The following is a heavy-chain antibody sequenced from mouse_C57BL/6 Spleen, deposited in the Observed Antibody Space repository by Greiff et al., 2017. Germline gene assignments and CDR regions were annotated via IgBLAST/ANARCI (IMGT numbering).Heavy chain of an antibody. D-gene: IGHD1-1*01. CDR3: ARDRDYGSSYSYFDY. CDR2: INYDGSST. CDR1: GFTFSDYY. J-gene: IGHJ2*01. V-gene: IGHV5-16*01. Sequence: EVMLVESEGGLVQPGSSMKLSCTASGFTFSDYYMAWVRQVPEKGLEWVANINYDGSSTYYLDSLKSRFIISRDNAKNILYLQMSSLKSEDTATYYCARDRDYGSSYSYFDYWGQGTTLTVSS.